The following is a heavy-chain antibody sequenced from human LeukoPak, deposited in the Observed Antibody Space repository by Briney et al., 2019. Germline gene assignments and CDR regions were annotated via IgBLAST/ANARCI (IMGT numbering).Heavy chain of an antibody. Sequence: GVSLRLSCAASGFTFSSSAMSWVRQAPGKGLEWVSSISGSGSGGSTYYADSVKGRFTISRDNSKNTLYLQLNSLRAEDTALYYCARDRFLRRPEPAEYWGQGTLVTVSS. CDR1: GFTFSSSA. V-gene: IGHV3-23*01. CDR2: ISGSGSGGST. CDR3: ARDRFLRRPEPAEY. J-gene: IGHJ4*02. D-gene: IGHD2/OR15-2a*01.